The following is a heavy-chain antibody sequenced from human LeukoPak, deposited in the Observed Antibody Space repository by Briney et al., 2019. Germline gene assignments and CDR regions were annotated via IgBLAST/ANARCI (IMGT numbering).Heavy chain of an antibody. D-gene: IGHD5-24*01. Sequence: SETLSLTCTVSGVSISSYYWSWIRQPPGKGLEWIGYIYYSGSTNYNPSLKSRVTISVDTSKNQFSLKLSSVTAADTAVYYCAREMATTRNDAFDIWGQGTMVTVSS. CDR1: GVSISSYY. CDR2: IYYSGST. J-gene: IGHJ3*02. CDR3: AREMATTRNDAFDI. V-gene: IGHV4-59*01.